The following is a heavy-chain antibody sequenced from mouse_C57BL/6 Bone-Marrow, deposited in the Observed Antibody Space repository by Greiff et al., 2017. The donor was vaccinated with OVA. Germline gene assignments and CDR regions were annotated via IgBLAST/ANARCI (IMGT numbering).Heavy chain of an antibody. CDR2: IWWDDDK. V-gene: IGHV8-8*01. Sequence: QVTLKESGPGILQPSQTLSLTCSFSGFSLSTFGMGVGGIRQPAGKGLEWLAHIWWDDDKYYKPALKSRLTISKDTSKNQVFLKIANVYTADTATYYCARIAPGYAMDYWGQGTSVTVSS. J-gene: IGHJ4*01. CDR1: GFSLSTFGMG. CDR3: ARIAPGYAMDY.